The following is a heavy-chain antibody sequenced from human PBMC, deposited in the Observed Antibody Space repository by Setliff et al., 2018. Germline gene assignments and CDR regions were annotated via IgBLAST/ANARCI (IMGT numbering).Heavy chain of an antibody. CDR3: ARIRLCGDRFICPPGRYVDV. CDR1: GFTFSTHY. CDR2: IRNKDKSYTT. D-gene: IGHD2-21*01. J-gene: IGHJ6*03. Sequence: GGSMRLSWAAAGFTFSTHYMDWLRQEPGKGLEWVGRIRNKDKSYTTEYAASVKGRFTISRDDSKNSLYLQMNGLKTEDRAVYYCARIRLCGDRFICPPGRYVDVWGKGTTVTVSS. V-gene: IGHV3-72*01.